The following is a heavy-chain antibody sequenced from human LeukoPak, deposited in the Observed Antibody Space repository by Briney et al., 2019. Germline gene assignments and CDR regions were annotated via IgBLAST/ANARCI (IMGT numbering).Heavy chain of an antibody. CDR1: GGSISGYY. V-gene: IGHV4-59*01. D-gene: IGHD3-22*01. CDR3: ARFDSSGYYYYFDY. J-gene: IGHJ4*02. CDR2: IYNSGNT. Sequence: SETLSLTCTVSGGSISGYYWSWIRQPPGEGLEWIGYIYNSGNTNYNPSLKSRVTISVDTSKNQFSLKLTSVTAADTAVYYCARFDSSGYYYYFDYWGQGTLVTVSS.